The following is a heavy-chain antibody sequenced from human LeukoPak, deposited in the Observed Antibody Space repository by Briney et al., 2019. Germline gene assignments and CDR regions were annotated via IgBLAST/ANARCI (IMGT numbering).Heavy chain of an antibody. J-gene: IGHJ6*04. V-gene: IGHV3-33*06. CDR3: VKEPAPYSLGDA. CDR2: VWDNGINK. Sequence: GGSLRLSCAASGFTFSSYSMNWVRQAPGKGLEWVAVVWDNGINKFYADSVKGRFTISRDNSKHTLSLHMNSLRAEDAAVYYCVKEPAPYSLGDAWGKGTTVTVSS. CDR1: GFTFSSYS. D-gene: IGHD5-18*01.